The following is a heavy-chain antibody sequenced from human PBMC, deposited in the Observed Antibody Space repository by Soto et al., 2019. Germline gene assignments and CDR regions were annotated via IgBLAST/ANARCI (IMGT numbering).Heavy chain of an antibody. J-gene: IGHJ6*02. D-gene: IGHD3-3*01. CDR1: GFTFSSYW. Sequence: EVQLVESGGGLVQPGGSLRLSCAASGFTFSSYWMHWVRQAPGKGLVWVSRINSDGSSTSYADSVKGRFTISRDNAKNTLYLQMNSLRAEDTAVYYCARDPDFWGADRYYYGMDVWGQGTTVTVSS. CDR2: INSDGSST. CDR3: ARDPDFWGADRYYYGMDV. V-gene: IGHV3-74*01.